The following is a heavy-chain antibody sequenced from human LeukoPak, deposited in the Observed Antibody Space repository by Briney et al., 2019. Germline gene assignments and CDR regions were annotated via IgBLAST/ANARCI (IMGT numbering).Heavy chain of an antibody. CDR1: GFTFSNAW. CDR2: IKSKTDGGTT. CDR3: TTAAGSGSYRVFYY. V-gene: IGHV3-15*01. Sequence: GGSLRLSCAASGFTFSNAWMSWVRQAPGKGLEWVGRIKSKTDGGTTDYAALAKGRFTISRDDSKNTLYLQMNSLKTEDTAVYYCTTAAGSGSYRVFYYWGQGTLVTVSS. J-gene: IGHJ4*02. D-gene: IGHD3-10*01.